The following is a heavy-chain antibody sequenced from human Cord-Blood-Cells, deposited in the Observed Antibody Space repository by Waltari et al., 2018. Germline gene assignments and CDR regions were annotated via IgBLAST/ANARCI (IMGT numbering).Heavy chain of an antibody. D-gene: IGHD4-17*01. Sequence: EVQLVESGGGLVQPGGSLRLSCAASGFTFSSYWMSWVRQAPGKGLEWVANIKQEGSEKYYVDSVKGRFTISRDNAKNSLYLQMNSLRAEDTAVYYCAREVPHDYGDYFQNDYWGQGTLVTVSS. CDR2: IKQEGSEK. CDR3: AREVPHDYGDYFQNDY. J-gene: IGHJ4*02. CDR1: GFTFSSYW. V-gene: IGHV3-7*01.